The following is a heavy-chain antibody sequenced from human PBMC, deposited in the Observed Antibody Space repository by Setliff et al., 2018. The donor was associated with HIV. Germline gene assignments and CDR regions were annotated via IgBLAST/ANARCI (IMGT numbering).Heavy chain of an antibody. CDR3: ANGYDFWSGSSKGNFDY. CDR1: GFIFSSYA. J-gene: IGHJ4*02. D-gene: IGHD3-3*01. CDR2: ISGSGGST. Sequence: GGSLRLSCAASGFIFSSYAMNWVRQAPGKGLEWVSAISGSGGSTYYADSVKGRFTISRDNSKNTLYLQMNSLRAEDTAVNYCANGYDFWSGSSKGNFDYWGQGTQVTVSS. V-gene: IGHV3-23*01.